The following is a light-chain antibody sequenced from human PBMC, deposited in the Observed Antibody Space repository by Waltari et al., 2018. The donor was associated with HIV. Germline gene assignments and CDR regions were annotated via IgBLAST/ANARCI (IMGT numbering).Light chain of an antibody. CDR1: QGIIND. CDR2: AAS. V-gene: IGKV1-17*01. CDR3: LQHNSYPWT. Sequence: IQITQSPSSLSASVGDRVTIPRRASQGIINDLGWYQQKPAKAPKRLIFAASPLQNGVPLRFSGSESGTEFTLTISTLQPEDCATYSCLQHNSYPWTFGQGTKVESK. J-gene: IGKJ1*01.